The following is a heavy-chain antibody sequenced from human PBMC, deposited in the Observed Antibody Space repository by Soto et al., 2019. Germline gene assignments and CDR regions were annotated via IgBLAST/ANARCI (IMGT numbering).Heavy chain of an antibody. Sequence: QVQLQESGPGLVKPSETLSLPCTVSGCSISSYYWSWLRQPPGKGLEWIGYIYYSGSTNYNPSLKILVPISVDTSKNPFSRTRISVTAAETAVYYCARDEMGDGDSWGNWFEPWGQGTLVTVSS. D-gene: IGHD3-16*01. J-gene: IGHJ5*02. CDR3: ARDEMGDGDSWGNWFEP. CDR2: IYYSGST. CDR1: GCSISSYY. V-gene: IGHV4-59*01.